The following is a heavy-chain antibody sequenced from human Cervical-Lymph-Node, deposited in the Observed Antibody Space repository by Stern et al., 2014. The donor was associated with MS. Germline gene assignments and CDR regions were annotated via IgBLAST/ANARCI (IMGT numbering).Heavy chain of an antibody. Sequence: QVQLVESGAEVKKPGSSVKVSCKASGGTVSSSAINWVRQAPGQGLEWMGRIIPVFGTANYAQNFQGRVTITADESTTTAYMELSSLRSEDTAVYYCAKDGGLTMNNWFDPWGQGTLVTVSS. CDR1: GGTVSSSA. J-gene: IGHJ5*02. CDR2: IIPVFGTA. CDR3: AKDGGLTMNNWFDP. D-gene: IGHD3-3*01. V-gene: IGHV1-69*01.